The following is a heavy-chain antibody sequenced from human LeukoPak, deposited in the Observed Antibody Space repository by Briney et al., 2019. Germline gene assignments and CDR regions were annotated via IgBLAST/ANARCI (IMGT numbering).Heavy chain of an antibody. J-gene: IGHJ5*02. Sequence: PSETLSLTCAVSGGSFIGYHWNWIRQLPGKGLEWIGYFHNSRTTSYNPSLTGRVIISVDTAMDQISLKLNSVTAADTAVYYCARGHLGLSPWGQGTLVTVSS. CDR3: ARGHLGLSP. V-gene: IGHV4-59*01. D-gene: IGHD3-10*01. CDR1: GGSFIGYH. CDR2: FHNSRTT.